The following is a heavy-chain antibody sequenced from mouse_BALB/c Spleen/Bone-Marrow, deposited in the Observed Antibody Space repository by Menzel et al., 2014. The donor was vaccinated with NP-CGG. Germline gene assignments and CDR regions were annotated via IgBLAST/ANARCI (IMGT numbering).Heavy chain of an antibody. D-gene: IGHD2-4*01. CDR1: GFNIKDTY. CDR2: IDPANGNT. J-gene: IGHJ4*01. V-gene: IGHV14-3*02. Sequence: EVKLMESGAELVKPGASVKLSCTASGFNIKDTYMHWVKQRPEQDLEWIGRIDPANGNTKYDPKFQGKATITADTSSNTAYLQLSSLTSEDTAVYYCAKYGGLRYAMDYWGQGTSVTVSS. CDR3: AKYGGLRYAMDY.